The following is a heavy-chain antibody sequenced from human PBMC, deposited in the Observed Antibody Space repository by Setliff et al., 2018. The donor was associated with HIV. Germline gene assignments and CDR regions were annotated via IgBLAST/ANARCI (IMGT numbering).Heavy chain of an antibody. CDR1: GYSFTTNW. V-gene: IGHV5-51*01. Sequence: GESLKISCKGSGYSFTTNWIGWVRQMPGKGLEWMGVIYPGDSDTRYRPSFQGQVTISADKSISTAYLQWSSLKASDTAMYYCATSPLGYCSGGSCSHYFDYWGPGTLVTVSS. CDR3: ATSPLGYCSGGSCSHYFDY. CDR2: IYPGDSDT. D-gene: IGHD2-15*01. J-gene: IGHJ4*02.